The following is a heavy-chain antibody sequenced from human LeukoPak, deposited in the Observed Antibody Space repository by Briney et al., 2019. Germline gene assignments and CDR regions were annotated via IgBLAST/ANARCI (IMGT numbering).Heavy chain of an antibody. CDR3: TRYNNDHFDY. J-gene: IGHJ4*02. CDR1: GFTFGGYV. Sequence: GGSLRLSCAGSGFTFGGYVMHWFRQTPGKGLEWVAVIPYDGSRAFYADSVKGRFTISRDNSKNTMSVQMDDLRAEDTAVYYCTRYNNDHFDYWGQGTLVTVSS. V-gene: IGHV3-33*01. CDR2: IPYDGSRA. D-gene: IGHD1-14*01.